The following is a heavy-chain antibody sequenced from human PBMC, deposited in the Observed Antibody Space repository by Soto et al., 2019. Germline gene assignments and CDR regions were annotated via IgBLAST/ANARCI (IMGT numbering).Heavy chain of an antibody. Sequence: RQPPGKGLEWIGCIYYSGSTNYNPSLKSRVTISVDTSKNQFSLKLSSVTAADTAVYYCARTYYDFWSGYYNFDYWGQGTLVTVSS. CDR2: IYYSGST. J-gene: IGHJ4*02. V-gene: IGHV4-59*01. D-gene: IGHD3-3*01. CDR3: ARTYYDFWSGYYNFDY.